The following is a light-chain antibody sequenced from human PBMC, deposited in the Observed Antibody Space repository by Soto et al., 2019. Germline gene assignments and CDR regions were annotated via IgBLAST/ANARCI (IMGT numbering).Light chain of an antibody. J-gene: IGLJ3*02. CDR3: HVWDSDSDHVV. Sequence: SYELTQPPSVSVAPGQTATLTCGGYNIGRNSVHWYQQKPGQAPVLVVYSDSARPSGIPERVSGSNSENTATLTISRVDAGDEADYYCHVWDSDSDHVVFGGGTKLTVL. CDR2: SDS. V-gene: IGLV3-21*02. CDR1: NIGRNS.